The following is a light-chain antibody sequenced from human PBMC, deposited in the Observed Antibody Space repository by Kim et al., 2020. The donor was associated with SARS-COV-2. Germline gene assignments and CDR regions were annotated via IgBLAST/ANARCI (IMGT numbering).Light chain of an antibody. Sequence: SSELTQDPAVSVALGQTVRLTCQGDSLTNYYATWYQQRPGQAPVLVLYGKYNRPSGIPDRFSGSASGNTASLTITGAQAEDEADYFCQSADISGTSWIFGGGTQLTVL. V-gene: IGLV3-19*01. J-gene: IGLJ2*01. CDR2: GKY. CDR3: QSADISGTSWI. CDR1: SLTNYY.